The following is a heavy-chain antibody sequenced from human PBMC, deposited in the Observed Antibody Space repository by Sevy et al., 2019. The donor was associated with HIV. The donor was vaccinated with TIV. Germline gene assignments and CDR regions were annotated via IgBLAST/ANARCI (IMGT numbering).Heavy chain of an antibody. CDR1: GFTFSSYA. V-gene: IGHV3-23*01. CDR3: AKVGYYDFWSGYKWFDP. J-gene: IGHJ5*02. CDR2: ISGSGGST. D-gene: IGHD3-3*01. Sequence: GGSLRLSCAASGFTFSSYAMSWVRQAPGKGLEWVSAISGSGGSTYYADSVKGRFTISRDNSKNTLYLQMNSLRAEDTAVYYWAKVGYYDFWSGYKWFDPWGQGTLVTVSS.